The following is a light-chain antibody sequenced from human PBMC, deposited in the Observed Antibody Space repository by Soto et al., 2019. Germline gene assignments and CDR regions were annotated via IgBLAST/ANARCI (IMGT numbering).Light chain of an antibody. Sequence: QSALTQPASVSGSPGQSITISCTGTSSDVGGYNFVSWYQQHPDKAPKFIIYEVTNRPSGVSNRFSGSKSGNTASLTISGLQAEDEADYYCSSYTSSSTVVFGGGTKVTVL. CDR1: SSDVGGYNF. V-gene: IGLV2-14*01. CDR2: EVT. CDR3: SSYTSSSTVV. J-gene: IGLJ2*01.